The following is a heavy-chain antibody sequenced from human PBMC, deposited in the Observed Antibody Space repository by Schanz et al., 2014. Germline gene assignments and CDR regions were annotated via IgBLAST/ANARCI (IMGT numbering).Heavy chain of an antibody. V-gene: IGHV1-8*02. CDR1: GGTFSSYT. CDR2: MNPNSGNP. CDR3: ARGRTFDY. J-gene: IGHJ4*02. Sequence: QVQLVQSAAEVKKPGSSVKVSCKASGGTFSSYTISWVRQAPGQGLEWLGWMNPNSGNPGFAQKFRGRVTMARNTSMSTAYRELHILTSEDTAVYYCARGRTFDYWGQGTLVTVSS.